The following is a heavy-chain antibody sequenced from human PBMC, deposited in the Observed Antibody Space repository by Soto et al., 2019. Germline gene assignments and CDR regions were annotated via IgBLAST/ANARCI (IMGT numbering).Heavy chain of an antibody. CDR1: RFTFSRYE. J-gene: IGHJ4*02. CDR3: ARDRGYTSGSYGGAFDF. D-gene: IGHD6-19*01. Sequence: EVQLVESGGDLVQPGGSLRLSCAASRFTFSRYEMNWVRQAPGKGLEWVASISSSGTSIYYADSVKGRFSISRDNDKNSVYLAMNSLRVDDTAVYYCARDRGYTSGSYGGAFDFWGQGTLVTVSS. V-gene: IGHV3-48*03. CDR2: ISSSGTSI.